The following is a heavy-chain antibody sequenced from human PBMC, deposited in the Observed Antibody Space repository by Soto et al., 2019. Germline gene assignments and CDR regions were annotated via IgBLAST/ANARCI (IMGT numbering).Heavy chain of an antibody. V-gene: IGHV3-21*01. J-gene: IGHJ4*02. D-gene: IGHD4-4*01. CDR1: GFTFSSYS. CDR3: AREGINNYNEYYFDS. CDR2: ISGSGNYT. Sequence: GGFLRLSCTASGFTFSSYSMNWVRQAPGKGLEWVSSISGSGNYTHYADFLRGRFTISRDNAKTSLYLQMSSLRAEDTAVYYCAREGINNYNEYYFDSWGQGTVVTVSS.